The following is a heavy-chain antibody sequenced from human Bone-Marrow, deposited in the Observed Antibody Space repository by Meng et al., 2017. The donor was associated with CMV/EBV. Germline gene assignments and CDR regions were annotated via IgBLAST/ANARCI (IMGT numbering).Heavy chain of an antibody. V-gene: IGHV3-66*02. CDR3: ARVNHDFWSGYNY. D-gene: IGHD3-3*01. Sequence: GESLKISCAASGFTVSSSYMSWVRQAPGKGLEWVSVIYSGGSTYYADSVKGRFTISRDNSKNTLYLQMNSLRAEDTAVYYCARVNHDFWSGYNYWGQGTLVTVSS. CDR2: IYSGGST. CDR1: GFTVSSSY. J-gene: IGHJ4*02.